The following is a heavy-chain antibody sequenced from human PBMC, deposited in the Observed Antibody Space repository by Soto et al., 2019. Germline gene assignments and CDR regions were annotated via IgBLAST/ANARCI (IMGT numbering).Heavy chain of an antibody. CDR2: ISGSGGST. CDR1: GFTFSSYA. D-gene: IGHD6-13*01. Sequence: EVQLLESGGCFVKPGGSLRLSCAASGFTFSSYAMSWVRQAPGKGLEWVSAISGSGGSTYYADSVKGRFTISRDNSKNTLYLQLNSLRAEDTSVYYCAYSSTPFDSCGPGTLVTVSS. V-gene: IGHV3-23*01. J-gene: IGHJ4*02. CDR3: AYSSTPFDS.